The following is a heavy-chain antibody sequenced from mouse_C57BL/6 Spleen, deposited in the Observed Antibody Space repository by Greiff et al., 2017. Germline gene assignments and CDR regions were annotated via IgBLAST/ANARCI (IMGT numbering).Heavy chain of an antibody. CDR2: INPNNGGT. J-gene: IGHJ4*01. Sequence: EVQLQQSGPELVKPGASVKIPCKASGYTFTDYNMDWVKQSHGKSLEWIGDINPNNGGTIYNQKFKGKATLTVDKSSSTAYMELRSLTSEDTAVYYCAREAYYSKGYAMDYWGQGTSVTVSS. D-gene: IGHD2-5*01. V-gene: IGHV1-18*01. CDR1: GYTFTDYN. CDR3: AREAYYSKGYAMDY.